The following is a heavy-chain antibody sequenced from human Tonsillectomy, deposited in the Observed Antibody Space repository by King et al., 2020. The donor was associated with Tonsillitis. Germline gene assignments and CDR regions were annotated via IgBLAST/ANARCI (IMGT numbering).Heavy chain of an antibody. D-gene: IGHD6-6*01. Sequence: VQLVESGGGVVQPGRSLRLSCAASGFTFSSYAMHWVRQAPGKGLEWVAVISYDGSNKYYADSVKGRFTISRDNSKNTLYLQMNSLRAEDTAVYYCARDLCSSSPSFDYWGKGTLVTVSS. CDR1: GFTFSSYA. CDR3: ARDLCSSSPSFDY. V-gene: IGHV3-30-3*01. J-gene: IGHJ4*02. CDR2: ISYDGSNK.